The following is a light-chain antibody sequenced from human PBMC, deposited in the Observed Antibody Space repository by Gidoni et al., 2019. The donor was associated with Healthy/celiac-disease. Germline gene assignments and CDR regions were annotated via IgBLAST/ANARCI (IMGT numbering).Light chain of an antibody. Sequence: IHISHSPSSLSASVGDRVTITCRASQSISSYLNWYQQKPGKAPKLLIYAASSLQSGVPSRFSGSGSGTDFTLTISSLQPEDFATYYCQQSYSTPPFTFGPGTKVDIK. CDR1: QSISSY. V-gene: IGKV1-39*01. CDR2: AAS. J-gene: IGKJ3*01. CDR3: QQSYSTPPFT.